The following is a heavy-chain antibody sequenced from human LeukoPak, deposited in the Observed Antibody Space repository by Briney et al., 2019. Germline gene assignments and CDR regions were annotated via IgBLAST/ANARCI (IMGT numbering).Heavy chain of an antibody. CDR3: ARGGGSYPHAFDI. D-gene: IGHD1-26*01. J-gene: IGHJ3*02. CDR1: GFTFSGYS. CDR2: ISSSSSYI. Sequence: PGGSLRLSCAASGFTFSGYSVNWVRQAPGKGLEWVSFISSSSSYIHYADSVKGRFTISRDNAKNSLYLQMNSLRAEDTAVYYCARGGGSYPHAFDIWGQGTMVTVSS. V-gene: IGHV3-21*01.